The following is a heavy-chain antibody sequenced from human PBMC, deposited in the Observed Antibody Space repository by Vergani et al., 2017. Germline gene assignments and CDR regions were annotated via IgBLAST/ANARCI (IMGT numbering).Heavy chain of an antibody. CDR2: ILGSGTA. CDR3: ARGGRAACYSGPDS. CDR1: GASMSSVGYY. J-gene: IGHJ4*02. V-gene: IGHV4-61*02. D-gene: IGHD1-26*01. Sequence: QVQLQESGPGLVKPSQTLSLTCTVFGASMSSVGYYWTWIRQSAGKRLEWIGDILGSGTANYNPSFQGRVSMSVATSKNQFSLTLSSVKATDTAVDYCARGGRAACYSGPDSWGQGTRVTVSS.